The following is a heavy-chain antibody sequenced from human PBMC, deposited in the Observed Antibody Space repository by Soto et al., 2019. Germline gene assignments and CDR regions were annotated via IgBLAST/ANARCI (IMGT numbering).Heavy chain of an antibody. V-gene: IGHV5-51*01. CDR3: ARHDRFYYSYYGMDV. CDR1: GYSFTTYW. Sequence: PGESLKISCKASGYSFTTYWIAWVRQMPGKGLEWMGIINPGDSDIRYSPSFQGQVTISADNSISTAYLQWSSLKASDTAMYYCARHDRFYYSYYGMDVWGQGTAVTVSS. J-gene: IGHJ6*02. CDR2: INPGDSDI.